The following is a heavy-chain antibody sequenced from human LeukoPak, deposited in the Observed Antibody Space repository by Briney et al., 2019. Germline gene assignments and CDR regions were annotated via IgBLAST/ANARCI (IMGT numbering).Heavy chain of an antibody. CDR3: ARDYYYGMDV. J-gene: IGHJ6*02. CDR1: GDSVSSNSAA. Sequence: SQTLSLTCAISGDSVSSNSAAWNWIRQSPSRGLEWLGRSYYRSKGYNDYAVYVKSRITINPATTKNHFPLQLNSVTPVDTAVYYCARDYYYGMDVWGQGTTVTVSS. V-gene: IGHV6-1*01. CDR2: SYYRSKGYN.